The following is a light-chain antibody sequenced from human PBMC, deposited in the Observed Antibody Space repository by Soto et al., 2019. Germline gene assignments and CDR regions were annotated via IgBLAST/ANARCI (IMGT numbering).Light chain of an antibody. CDR3: QQYGAYPFT. Sequence: DIQMTQSPSTLSASVGDTVTITCRASQSLSTWLAWYQQKPGKAPKLLINKASTLHGAVPSRFSGSGSGTEFTLTISSLQPDDFATYFCQQYGAYPFTFGPGTKVDIK. J-gene: IGKJ3*01. V-gene: IGKV1-5*03. CDR2: KAS. CDR1: QSLSTW.